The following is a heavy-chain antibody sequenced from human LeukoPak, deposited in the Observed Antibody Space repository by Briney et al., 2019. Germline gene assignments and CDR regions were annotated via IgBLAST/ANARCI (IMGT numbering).Heavy chain of an antibody. CDR3: ARSGVRVPGEGPVAENYYYYMDV. CDR2: INPNSGGT. V-gene: IGHV1-2*02. J-gene: IGHJ6*03. D-gene: IGHD3-10*01. CDR1: GYTFTGYY. Sequence: ASVKVSCKASGYTFTGYYMHWVRQAPGQGLEWMGWINPNSGGTNYAQKFQGRVTMTRDTSISTAYMELSRLRSDDTAVYYCARSGVRVPGEGPVAENYYYYMDVWGKGTTVTISS.